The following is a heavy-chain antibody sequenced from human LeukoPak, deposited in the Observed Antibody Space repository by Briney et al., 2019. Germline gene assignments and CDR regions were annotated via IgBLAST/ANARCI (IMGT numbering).Heavy chain of an antibody. CDR1: GFTFSSYA. CDR2: ISYDGSNK. D-gene: IGHD6-13*01. CDR3: AREKVLAAAADYDDYYYYYYGMDV. Sequence: GGSLRLSCAASGFTFSSYAMHWVRQAPGKGLEWVAVISYDGSNKYYADSVKGRFTISRDNSKNTLYLQMNSLRAEDTAVYYCAREKVLAAAADYDDYYYYYYGMDVWGQGTTVTVSS. J-gene: IGHJ6*02. V-gene: IGHV3-30-3*01.